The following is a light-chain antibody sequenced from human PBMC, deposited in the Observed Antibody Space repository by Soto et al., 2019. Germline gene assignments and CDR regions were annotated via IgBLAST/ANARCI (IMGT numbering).Light chain of an antibody. J-gene: IGKJ1*01. CDR2: GAS. Sequence: EIVMTQSLATMSVSPGGRATRSCRASQSISYTLTWYPQKPGQAPGLLIYGASKRATGFPARFSGSGSGADFPLTISSLQSEDFEVYYCQQYDNWPWTVAQGTNVDIK. CDR1: QSISYT. V-gene: IGKV3-15*01. CDR3: QQYDNWPWT.